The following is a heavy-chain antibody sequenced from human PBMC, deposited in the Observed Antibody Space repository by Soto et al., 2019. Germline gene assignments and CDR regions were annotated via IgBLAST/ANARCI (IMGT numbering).Heavy chain of an antibody. CDR1: GFTFSSYA. CDR3: AKATYYDYIWGSYPYDY. Sequence: GSLRLSCAASGFTFSSYAMSWVRQAPGKGLEWVSAISGSGGSTYYADSVKGRFTISRDNSKNTLYLQMNSLRAEDTAVYYCAKATYYDYIWGSYPYDYWGQGTLVTVSS. J-gene: IGHJ4*02. D-gene: IGHD3-16*02. V-gene: IGHV3-23*01. CDR2: ISGSGGST.